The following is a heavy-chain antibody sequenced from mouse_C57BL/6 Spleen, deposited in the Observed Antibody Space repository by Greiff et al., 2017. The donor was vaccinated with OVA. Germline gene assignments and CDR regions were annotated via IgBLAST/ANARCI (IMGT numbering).Heavy chain of an antibody. J-gene: IGHJ4*01. CDR1: GYAFSSYW. D-gene: IGHD2-1*01. Sequence: QVQLQQSGAELVKPGASVKISCKASGYAFSSYWMNWVKQRPGQGLEWIGQIYPGDGDTNYNGKFKGKATLTADKSSSTAYMQLSSLTSEDAAVYFCARENYGTCVDYWGQGTSVTVSS. CDR2: IYPGDGDT. CDR3: ARENYGTCVDY. V-gene: IGHV1-80*01.